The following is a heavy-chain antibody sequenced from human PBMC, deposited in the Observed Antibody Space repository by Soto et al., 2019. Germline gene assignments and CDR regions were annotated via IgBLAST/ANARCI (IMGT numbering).Heavy chain of an antibody. CDR2: ISTYNGNT. J-gene: IGHJ4*02. D-gene: IGHD3-10*01. CDR3: AREMVRGVGSDY. CDR1: GYTFTSYG. V-gene: IGHV1-18*01. Sequence: QVQLVQSGAEVKKPGASVKVSCKASGYTFTSYGISWVRQAPGQGLEWMGWISTYNGNTKYAQKLQGRVTMTTDTYQSKAYMELRSLRADDTVVCYCAREMVRGVGSDYWGQGTLVTVSS.